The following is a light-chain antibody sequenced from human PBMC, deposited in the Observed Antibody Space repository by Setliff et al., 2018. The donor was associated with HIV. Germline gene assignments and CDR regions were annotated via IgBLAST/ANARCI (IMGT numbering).Light chain of an antibody. CDR2: EVN. CDR1: SSDIGNYYL. V-gene: IGLV2-23*02. CDR3: CSHARTGPFV. Sequence: QSALTQPASVSGSPGQSITISCTGASSDIGNYYLVSWYQQHPDKAPKLMIYEVNKRPSGVSNRFSGSISGNTASLTISGLQAEDEADYYCCSHARTGPFVFGGGTKVTVL. J-gene: IGLJ1*01.